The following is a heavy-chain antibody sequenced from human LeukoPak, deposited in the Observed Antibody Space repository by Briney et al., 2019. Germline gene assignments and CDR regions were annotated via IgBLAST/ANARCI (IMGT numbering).Heavy chain of an antibody. Sequence: GGSLRLSCAASGFMFDEYAMHWVRQAPGKGLEWVSSISWNSGFIDYADSVKGRFTISGDNAKNSLYLQMNSLRVEDTALYYCAKVRGMATMRSPYDIWGQGTMVTVSS. J-gene: IGHJ3*02. CDR1: GFMFDEYA. V-gene: IGHV3-9*01. D-gene: IGHD5-24*01. CDR3: AKVRGMATMRSPYDI. CDR2: ISWNSGFI.